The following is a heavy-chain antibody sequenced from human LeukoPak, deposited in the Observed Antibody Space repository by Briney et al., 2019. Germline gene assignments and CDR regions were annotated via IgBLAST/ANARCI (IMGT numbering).Heavy chain of an antibody. CDR2: ISRSGSAI. V-gene: IGHV3-48*03. CDR1: GFTFSSYD. CDR3: ARAGVGATCDY. D-gene: IGHD1-26*01. J-gene: IGHJ4*02. Sequence: GGSLTLSCAASGFTFSSYDMSWVRQAPGKGLEWVSYISRSGSAIYHADSVKGRFAISRDNPKNSLHLQMNSLRAEDTAVYYCARAGVGATCDYGGQETLVTVSS.